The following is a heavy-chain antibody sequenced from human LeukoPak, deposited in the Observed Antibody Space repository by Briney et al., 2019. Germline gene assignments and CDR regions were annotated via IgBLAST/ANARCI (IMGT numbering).Heavy chain of an antibody. J-gene: IGHJ4*02. D-gene: IGHD5-18*01. CDR1: GGSIRSYY. CDR3: ARSPHSYGGEAQDY. CDR2: IYHTGST. Sequence: SETLSLTCTVSGGSIRSYYWTWIRQPPGKGLEWIGYIYHTGSTNYNPSLKSRVTISVDTSKNQFSLKLSSVTAADTAVYYCARSPHSYGGEAQDYWGQGTLVTVSS. V-gene: IGHV4-59*01.